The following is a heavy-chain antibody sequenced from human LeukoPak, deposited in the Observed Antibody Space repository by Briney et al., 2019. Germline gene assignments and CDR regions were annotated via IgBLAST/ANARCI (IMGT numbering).Heavy chain of an antibody. D-gene: IGHD6-13*01. CDR3: ARHMYSSSWYRAEYFQH. V-gene: IGHV4-39*01. CDR2: IYYSGST. J-gene: IGHJ1*01. CDR1: GGSISSSSYY. Sequence: SETLSLTCTVSGGSISSSSYYWGWIRQPPEKGLEWIGSIYYSGSTYYNPSLKSRVTISVDTSKNQFSLKLSSVTAADTAVYYCARHMYSSSWYRAEYFQHWGQGTLVTVSS.